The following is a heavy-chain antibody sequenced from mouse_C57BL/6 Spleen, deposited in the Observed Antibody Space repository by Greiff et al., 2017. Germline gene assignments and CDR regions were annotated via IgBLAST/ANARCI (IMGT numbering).Heavy chain of an antibody. CDR3: TRGGYSNYGAY. J-gene: IGHJ3*01. Sequence: QVHLQQSGAELVRPGASVTLSCKASGYTFTDYEMHWVKQTPVHGLEWIGAIDPETGGTAYNQKFKGKAILTADKSSSTAYMELRSLTSEDSAVYYCTRGGYSNYGAYWGQGTLVTVSA. CDR2: IDPETGGT. D-gene: IGHD2-5*01. CDR1: GYTFTDYE. V-gene: IGHV1-15*01.